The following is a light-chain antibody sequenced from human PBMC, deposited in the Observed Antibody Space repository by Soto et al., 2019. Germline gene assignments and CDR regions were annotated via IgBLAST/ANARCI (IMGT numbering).Light chain of an antibody. J-gene: IGKJ1*01. CDR1: ETFISW. V-gene: IGKV1-5*01. Sequence: DILMTQSPSPLSASEGDRFTITCRASETFISWLAWYQQKSGKAPQLLIYDASTLESGVPSRFSGSGFGTEFSLTISSLQPDDFATYYCQEYESHLRTFGPGTKVEIK. CDR3: QEYESHLRT. CDR2: DAS.